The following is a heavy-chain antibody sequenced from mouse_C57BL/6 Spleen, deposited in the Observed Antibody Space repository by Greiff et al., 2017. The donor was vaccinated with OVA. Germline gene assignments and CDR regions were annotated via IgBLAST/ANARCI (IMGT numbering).Heavy chain of an antibody. CDR1: GYSFTDYN. CDR3: AITTVVAPFAY. Sequence: VHVKQSGPELVKPGASVKISCKASGYSFTDYNMNWVKQSNGKSLEWIGVINPNYGTTSYNQKFKGKATLTVDQSSSTAYMQLNSLTSEDSAVYYCAITTVVAPFAYWGQGTLVTVSA. D-gene: IGHD1-1*01. CDR2: INPNYGTT. V-gene: IGHV1-39*01. J-gene: IGHJ3*01.